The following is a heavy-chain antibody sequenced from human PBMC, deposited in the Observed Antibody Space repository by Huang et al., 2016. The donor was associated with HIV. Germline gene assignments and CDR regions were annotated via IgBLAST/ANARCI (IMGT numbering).Heavy chain of an antibody. Sequence: QVQLVQSGTEVKKPGASVKVSCKASGYTFVNFAIHWVRQAPGQSLEWVGWINAGNGNIMFSQKFQGRVTIIRDTAASTAYMELSSLRSEDTALYYCARAHVIHDYVWGSYRLDLWGQGTLVTVSS. V-gene: IGHV1-3*01. CDR3: ARAHVIHDYVWGSYRLDL. D-gene: IGHD3-16*02. J-gene: IGHJ5*02. CDR2: INAGNGNI. CDR1: GYTFVNFA.